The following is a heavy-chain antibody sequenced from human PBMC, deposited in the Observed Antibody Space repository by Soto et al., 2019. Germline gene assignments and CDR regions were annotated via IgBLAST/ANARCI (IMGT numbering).Heavy chain of an antibody. CDR2: IIPIFGTA. Sequence: AASVKVSCKASGGTFSSYAISWVRQAPGQGLEWMGGIIPIFGTANYAQKFQGRVTITADESTSTAYMELSSLRSEDTAVYYCARVGCGGDCSVPYYYYCYGMDVWGQGTTVTVSS. V-gene: IGHV1-69*13. D-gene: IGHD2-21*02. CDR3: ARVGCGGDCSVPYYYYCYGMDV. J-gene: IGHJ6*02. CDR1: GGTFSSYA.